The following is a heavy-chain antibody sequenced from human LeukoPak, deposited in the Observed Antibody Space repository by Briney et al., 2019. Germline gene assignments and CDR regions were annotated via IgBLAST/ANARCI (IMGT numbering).Heavy chain of an antibody. V-gene: IGHV3-23*01. J-gene: IGHJ4*02. CDR2: ISGSGGST. CDR1: GFTFSSYA. D-gene: IGHD6-13*01. CDR3: AKAVSQLVGNCDY. Sequence: GGSLRLSCAASGFTFSSYAMSWVRQAPGKGLEWVSAISGSGGSTYYADSVKGRFPISRDNSKNTLYLQMNSLRAEDTAVYYCAKAVSQLVGNCDYWGQGTLVTVSS.